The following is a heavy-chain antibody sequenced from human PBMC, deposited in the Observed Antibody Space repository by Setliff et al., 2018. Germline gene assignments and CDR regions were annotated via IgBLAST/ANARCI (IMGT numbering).Heavy chain of an antibody. Sequence: GGSLRLSCTASGFTFSNAWMSWVRQAPGKGLEWVGRIKRITDSGTTDHAAPVKGRFTISRDDSKNTAYLQMDSLNTEDTAVYYCIVAGNYFDYWGQGTLVTVSS. CDR1: GFTFSNAW. J-gene: IGHJ4*02. CDR2: IKRITDSGTT. V-gene: IGHV3-15*01. D-gene: IGHD5-12*01. CDR3: IVAGNYFDY.